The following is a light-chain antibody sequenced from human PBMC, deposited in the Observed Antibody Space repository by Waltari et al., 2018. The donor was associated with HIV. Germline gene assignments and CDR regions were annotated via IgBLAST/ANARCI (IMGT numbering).Light chain of an antibody. CDR2: EVS. CDR1: SSAVGGYNL. Sequence: QSALTQPASVSGSPGQSITISCTGTSSAVGGYNLVSWYQQHPGKAPQLMIYEVSKRPSGVSNRFSGSKSGNTASLTISGLQAEDEADYYCCAYAGSTTYVIFGGGTKLTVL. J-gene: IGLJ2*01. V-gene: IGLV2-23*02. CDR3: CAYAGSTTYVI.